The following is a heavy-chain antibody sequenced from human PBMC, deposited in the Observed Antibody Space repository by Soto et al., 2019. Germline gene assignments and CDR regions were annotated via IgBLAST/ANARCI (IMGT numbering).Heavy chain of an antibody. CDR2: INHSGST. Sequence: SETLSLTCAVYGGSFSGYYWSWIRQPPGKGLEWIGEINHSGSTNYNPSLKSRVTISVDTSKNQFSLKLSSVTAADTAVYYCASQKSVVVAAKDSEFDIWGQGTMVTVSS. CDR3: ASQKSVVVAAKDSEFDI. D-gene: IGHD2-15*01. CDR1: GGSFSGYY. V-gene: IGHV4-34*01. J-gene: IGHJ3*02.